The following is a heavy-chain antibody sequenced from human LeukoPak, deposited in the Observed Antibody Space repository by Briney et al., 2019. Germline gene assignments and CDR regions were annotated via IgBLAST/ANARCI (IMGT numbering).Heavy chain of an antibody. D-gene: IGHD2-21*02. J-gene: IGHJ3*02. V-gene: IGHV3-9*01. CDR2: ISWNSGSI. Sequence: GGSLRLSCAASGFTFDDYAMHWVRHAPGKGLEWVSGISWNSGSIGYADSVKGRFTISRDNAKNSLYLQMNSLRAEDTALYHCAKAKSVTRAFDIWGQGTMVTVSS. CDR3: AKAKSVTRAFDI. CDR1: GFTFDDYA.